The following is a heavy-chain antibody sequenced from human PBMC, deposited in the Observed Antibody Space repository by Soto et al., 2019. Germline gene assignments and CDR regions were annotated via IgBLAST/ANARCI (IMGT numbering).Heavy chain of an antibody. CDR3: AKVRPLRDCTSTSCLGAFDI. D-gene: IGHD2-2*01. CDR2: ITASAETT. J-gene: IGHJ3*02. V-gene: IGHV3-23*01. CDR1: ACTSRSYA. Sequence: EEQLLESGGGLVRPGGSLRLSCAASACTSRSYAMSWVRQAPWKGLEWVSAITASAETTYYADSVQVGFTISRDNSKNTLYLRMNSLRAEDTAVYYCAKVRPLRDCTSTSCLGAFDIWGQGTMVTVS.